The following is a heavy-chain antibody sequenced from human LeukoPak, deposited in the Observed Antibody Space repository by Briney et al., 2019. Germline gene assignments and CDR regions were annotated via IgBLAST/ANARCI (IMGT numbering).Heavy chain of an antibody. Sequence: ASVKVSCKVSGYTLADLSMYWVRQAPGKGLEWMGGFDPDGDTIYAQKFQGRFTMTVDTSTDTAYMELSSLRSDDTAIYYCASSDYFSYWGQGTLVTVSS. V-gene: IGHV1-24*01. J-gene: IGHJ4*02. CDR3: ASSDYFSY. CDR1: GYTLADLS. CDR2: FDPDGDT.